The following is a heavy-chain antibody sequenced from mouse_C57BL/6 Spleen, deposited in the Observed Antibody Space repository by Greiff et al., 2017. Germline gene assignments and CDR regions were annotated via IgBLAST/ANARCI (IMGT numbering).Heavy chain of an antibody. V-gene: IGHV1-61*01. CDR1: GYTFTSYW. Sequence: QVQLQQPGAELVRPGSSVKLSCKASGYTFTSYWMDWVKQRPGQGLEWIGNIYPSDSETHYNQKFKDKATLTVDKSSSTAYMQLSSLTSEDSAVYYCARDGYYVDDAMDYWGQGTSVTVSS. D-gene: IGHD2-3*01. CDR2: IYPSDSET. J-gene: IGHJ4*01. CDR3: ARDGYYVDDAMDY.